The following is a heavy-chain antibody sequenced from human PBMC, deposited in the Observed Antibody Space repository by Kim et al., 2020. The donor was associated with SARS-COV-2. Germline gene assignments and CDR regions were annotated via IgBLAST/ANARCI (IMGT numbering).Heavy chain of an antibody. CDR3: AKTDYGYSSSSWYRGWFDP. D-gene: IGHD6-13*01. V-gene: IGHV4-34*01. Sequence: SETLSLTCAVYGGSFSGYYWSWIRQPPGKGLEWIGEINHSGSTNYNPSLKSRVTISVDTSKNQFSLKLSSVTAADTAVYYCAKTDYGYSSSSWYRGWFDPWGQGTLVTVSS. J-gene: IGHJ5*02. CDR2: INHSGST. CDR1: GGSFSGYY.